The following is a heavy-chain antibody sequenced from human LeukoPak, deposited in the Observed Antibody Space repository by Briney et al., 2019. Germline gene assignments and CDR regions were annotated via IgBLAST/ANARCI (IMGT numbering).Heavy chain of an antibody. V-gene: IGHV3-74*01. J-gene: IGHJ4*02. Sequence: GGSLRLSCAAFGFTFSGYWMHWVRQAPGKGLVWVSYINNDGSGTTYADSVKGRFTISRDNAKNTVDLQMNSLRAEDTAVYYCARGGWGTAIDYLGQGTLVTVSS. CDR2: INNDGSGT. CDR3: ARGGWGTAIDY. D-gene: IGHD1-7*01. CDR1: GFTFSGYW.